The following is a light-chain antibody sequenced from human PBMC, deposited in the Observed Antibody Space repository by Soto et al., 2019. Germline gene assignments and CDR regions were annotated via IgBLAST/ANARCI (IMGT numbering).Light chain of an antibody. J-gene: IGKJ1*01. V-gene: IGKV3-20*01. Sequence: EIVLTQSPGTLSLSPGERATLSCKASQSVSSNFLAWYQEKPGQAPRLLIYGASSRATGIPDRFSGSGSGTDFTLTISRLEPEDFAVYYCQHYGYPQWTFGQGTKV. CDR1: QSVSSNF. CDR3: QHYGYPQWT. CDR2: GAS.